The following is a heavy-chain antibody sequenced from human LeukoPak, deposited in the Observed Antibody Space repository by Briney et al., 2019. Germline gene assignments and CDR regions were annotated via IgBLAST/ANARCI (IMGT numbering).Heavy chain of an antibody. V-gene: IGHV1-46*01. D-gene: IGHD3-22*01. Sequence: GSVKVSCKASGYTFTSYYMHWVRQAPGQGLEWMGIINPSGSSTSCAQKFPGRVTMTRDTSTSTVYMELSSLRSEDTAVYYCARDRRDYYASSGYYYPLGYWGQGTLVTVSS. CDR2: INPSGSST. CDR3: ARDRRDYYASSGYYYPLGY. CDR1: GYTFTSYY. J-gene: IGHJ4*02.